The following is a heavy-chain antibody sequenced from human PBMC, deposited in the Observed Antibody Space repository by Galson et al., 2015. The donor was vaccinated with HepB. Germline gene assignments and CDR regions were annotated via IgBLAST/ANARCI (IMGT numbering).Heavy chain of an antibody. V-gene: IGHV3-23*01. CDR1: GFTLNSYD. D-gene: IGHD6-19*01. J-gene: IGHJ3*02. Sequence: SLRLSCAASGFTLNSYDMIWVRQAPGKGLEWVSTIGYTGSYTFYAESVKGRFTISRDTSRNTLFLQMNSLRAEDTAVYYCARGTVAGPGPHDGFDIWGQGTVVTVSS. CDR2: IGYTGSYT. CDR3: ARGTVAGPGPHDGFDI.